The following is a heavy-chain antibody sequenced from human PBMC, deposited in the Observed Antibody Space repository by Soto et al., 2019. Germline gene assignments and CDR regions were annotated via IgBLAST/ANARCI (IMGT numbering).Heavy chain of an antibody. Sequence: QVQLVQSGAEVKKPGASVKVSCKASGYIFIHYYIHWVRQAPGQGLEWMAIINPNGGSTNYAQKXXXXXXXXXXXXXXXXSMELNSLGSDDTAVYFCARSLLQGDFWGQGTLXTVSS. V-gene: IGHV1-46*01. CDR3: ARSLLQGDF. CDR2: INPNGGST. CDR1: GYIFIHYY. J-gene: IGHJ4*02. D-gene: IGHD2-21*01.